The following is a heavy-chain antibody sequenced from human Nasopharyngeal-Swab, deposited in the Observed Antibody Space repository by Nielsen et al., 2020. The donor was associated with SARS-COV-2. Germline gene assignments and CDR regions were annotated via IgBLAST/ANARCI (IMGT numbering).Heavy chain of an antibody. Sequence: LKISCAASGFTFSDYYMSWIRQAPGKGLEWVSYISSSSSYTNYADSVKGRFTISRDNAKNSLYLQMNSLRAEDTAVYYCASGGGNDFWSGYFTTWGQGTLVTVSS. J-gene: IGHJ5*02. CDR2: ISSSSSYT. D-gene: IGHD3-3*01. V-gene: IGHV3-11*06. CDR3: ASGGGNDFWSGYFTT. CDR1: GFTFSDYY.